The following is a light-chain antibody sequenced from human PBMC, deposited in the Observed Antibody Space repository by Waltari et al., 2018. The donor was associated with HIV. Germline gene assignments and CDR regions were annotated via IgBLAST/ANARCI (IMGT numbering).Light chain of an antibody. CDR2: KAS. CDR3: QQYLNSPYT. CDR1: QTISSW. J-gene: IGKJ2*01. V-gene: IGKV1-5*03. Sequence: DSRMTQTPSTLSTSVGDRVTITCLASQTISSWLAWYQQKPGKAPKVLIYKASSLERGVPSRFSGSGSGTEFTLTISSLQPDDSATYYCQQYLNSPYTFGQGTKVEIK.